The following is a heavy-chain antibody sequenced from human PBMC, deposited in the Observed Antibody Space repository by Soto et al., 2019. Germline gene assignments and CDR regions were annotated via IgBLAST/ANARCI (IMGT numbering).Heavy chain of an antibody. J-gene: IGHJ4*02. V-gene: IGHV4-30-4*01. Sequence: QVQLQESGPGLVKPSQTLSLTCTVSGGSISSGDYYWSWIRQPPGTGLVWIGYIYYSGSTYYHPSLHRRVTISVDTSKNQFYLKLSSVTAADTAVYYCVRLYCSSTSCYRYFDYLGQGTLVTVSS. CDR3: VRLYCSSTSCYRYFDY. D-gene: IGHD2-2*01. CDR1: GGSISSGDYY. CDR2: IYYSGST.